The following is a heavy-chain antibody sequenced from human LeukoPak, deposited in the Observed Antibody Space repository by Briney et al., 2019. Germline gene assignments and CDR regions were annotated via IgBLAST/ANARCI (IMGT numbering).Heavy chain of an antibody. CDR3: ARVDTAMVIDY. J-gene: IGHJ4*02. CDR2: IIPILGIA. D-gene: IGHD5-18*01. CDR1: GGTFSSYA. Sequence: SVKVSCKASGGTFSSYAISWVRQAPGQGLEWMGRIIPILGIANYAQKFQGRVTITADKSTSTAYMEPSSLRSEDTAVYYCARVDTAMVIDYWGQGTLVTVSS. V-gene: IGHV1-69*04.